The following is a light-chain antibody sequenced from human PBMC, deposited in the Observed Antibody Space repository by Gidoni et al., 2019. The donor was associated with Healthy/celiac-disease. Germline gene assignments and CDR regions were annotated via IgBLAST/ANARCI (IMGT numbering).Light chain of an antibody. Sequence: RATINCKSSQSVLYSSNNKNYLAWYQQKPGQPPKLLIYWASTRESGVPDRFSGSGSGTDFTLTISSLQAEDVAVYYCQQYYSPMCSFXXXTKLEIK. V-gene: IGKV4-1*01. J-gene: IGKJ2*04. CDR1: QSVLYSSNNKNY. CDR2: WAS. CDR3: QQYYSPMCS.